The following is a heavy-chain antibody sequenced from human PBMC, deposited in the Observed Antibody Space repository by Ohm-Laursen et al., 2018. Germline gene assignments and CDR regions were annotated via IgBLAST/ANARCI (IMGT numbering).Heavy chain of an antibody. D-gene: IGHD1-7*01. V-gene: IGHV3-30*18. J-gene: IGHJ3*02. Sequence: SSLRLSCAASGFTFSNYDMHWVRQAPGKGLEWVAFISYDGSSKYYVDSVKGRFTISRDSSKNTLYLQVNSLRAEDTAVYYCTKAMSGTYAAFDIWGQGTMVTVSS. CDR1: GFTFSNYD. CDR2: ISYDGSSK. CDR3: TKAMSGTYAAFDI.